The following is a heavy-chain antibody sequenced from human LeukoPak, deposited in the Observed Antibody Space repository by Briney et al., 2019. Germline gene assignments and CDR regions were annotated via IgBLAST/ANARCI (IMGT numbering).Heavy chain of an antibody. CDR2: ISWNSGSI. CDR3: AKDLGITMMNHHFDY. CDR1: GFTFSDYY. D-gene: IGHD3-22*01. Sequence: PGGSLRLSCAASGFTFSDYYMSWIRQAPGKGLEWVSGISWNSGSIGYADSVKGRFTISRDNAKNSLYLQMNSLRAEDTALYYCAKDLGITMMNHHFDYWGQGTLVTVSS. J-gene: IGHJ4*02. V-gene: IGHV3-9*01.